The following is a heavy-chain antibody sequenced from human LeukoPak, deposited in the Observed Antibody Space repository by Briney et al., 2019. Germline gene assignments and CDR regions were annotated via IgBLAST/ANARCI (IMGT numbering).Heavy chain of an antibody. CDR1: GFTFSSYW. D-gene: IGHD2-15*01. J-gene: IGHJ6*03. CDR2: IKQDGSEK. V-gene: IGHV3-7*01. CDR3: ARSPQRMYYMDV. Sequence: GGSLRLSCAAFGFTFSSYWMSWVRQAPGKGLEWVANIKQDGSEKYYVDSVKGRFTISRDNAKNSLYLQMNSLRAEDTAVYYCARSPQRMYYMDVWGKGTTVTVSS.